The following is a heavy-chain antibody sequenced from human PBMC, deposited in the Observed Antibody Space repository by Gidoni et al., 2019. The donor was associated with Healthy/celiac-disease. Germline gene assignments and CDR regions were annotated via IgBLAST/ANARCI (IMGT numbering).Heavy chain of an antibody. CDR1: GDTFTSYA. V-gene: IGHV1-3*01. J-gene: IGHJ4*02. D-gene: IGHD1-26*01. CDR3: ARDLRVGATPVYYFDY. Sequence: QVQLVQSGAEVKKPGASVKVSCKAAGDTFTSYAMHWVRQAPGQRLEWMGWINAGNGNTNYSQKFQGRFTITRDTSASTAYMELSSLRSEYTAVYYCARDLRVGATPVYYFDYWGQGTLVTVSS. CDR2: INAGNGNT.